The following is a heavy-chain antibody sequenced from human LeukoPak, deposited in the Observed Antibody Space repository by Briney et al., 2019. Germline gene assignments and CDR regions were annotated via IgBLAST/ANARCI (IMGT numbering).Heavy chain of an antibody. Sequence: GGSLRLSCAASGFTFSSYAMSWVRQAPGKGLEWVSTIPGSGDSTYYADSVKGRFTISRDNSKNTLYLQMNSLRAEDTAVYYCAKGASSSRQYYMDVWGKGTTVTVSS. CDR3: AKGASSSRQYYMDV. J-gene: IGHJ6*03. CDR1: GFTFSSYA. D-gene: IGHD6-6*01. V-gene: IGHV3-23*01. CDR2: IPGSGDST.